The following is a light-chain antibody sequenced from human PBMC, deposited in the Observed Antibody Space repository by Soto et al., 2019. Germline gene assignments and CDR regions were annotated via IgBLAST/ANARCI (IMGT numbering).Light chain of an antibody. V-gene: IGLV2-11*01. Sequence: QPVLTQPRSVSGSPGQSVTISCTGTSSDVGGYNYVSWYQQHPGKAPKLMIYDVSKRPSRVPDRFSGSKSGNTASLTISGLQAEDEADYYCCSYAGSYTWVFGGGTKLTVL. CDR3: CSYAGSYTWV. J-gene: IGLJ3*02. CDR2: DVS. CDR1: SSDVGGYNY.